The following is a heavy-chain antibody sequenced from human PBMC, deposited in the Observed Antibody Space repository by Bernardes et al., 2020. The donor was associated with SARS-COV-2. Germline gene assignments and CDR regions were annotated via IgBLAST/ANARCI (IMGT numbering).Heavy chain of an antibody. V-gene: IGHV3-23*01. CDR2: FSGAGDTT. CDR3: AKREYYDFWSGPIDH. Sequence: GGSLRLSCAASGFFFSDYAMSWVRQAPGKGLEWISIFSGAGDTTYYADSVKGRFTISRDNSRNTLSLQMNSLRVGDTAVYYCAKREYYDFWSGPIDHWGQGTLVTVSS. J-gene: IGHJ4*02. CDR1: GFFFSDYA. D-gene: IGHD3-3*01.